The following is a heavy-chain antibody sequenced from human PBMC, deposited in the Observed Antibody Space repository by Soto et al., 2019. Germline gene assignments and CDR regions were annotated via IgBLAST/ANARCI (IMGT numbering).Heavy chain of an antibody. CDR1: GGTFSSYT. CDR2: IIPILGIA. V-gene: IGHV1-69*08. CDR3: ARDGPGVSGRSHYYGMDV. D-gene: IGHD3-10*01. J-gene: IGHJ6*02. Sequence: QVPLVQSGAEVKKPGSSVKVSCKASGGTFSSYTISWVRQAPGQGLEWMGRIIPILGIANYAQKFQGRVTITADKSTSTAYMELSSLRSEDTAVYYCARDGPGVSGRSHYYGMDVWGQGTTVTVSS.